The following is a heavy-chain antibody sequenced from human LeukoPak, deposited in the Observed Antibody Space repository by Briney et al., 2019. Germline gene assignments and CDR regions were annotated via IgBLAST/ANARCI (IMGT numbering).Heavy chain of an antibody. D-gene: IGHD2-21*02. CDR3: ARFSTVTAPFDY. J-gene: IGHJ4*02. CDR1: GDTFSSYA. V-gene: IGHV1-69*01. Sequence: SVKVSCKASGDTFSSYAISWVRQVPGQGLEWMGGIIPIFGTANYAQKFQGRVTITADESTSTAYMELSSLRSEDTAVYYCARFSTVTAPFDYWGQGTLVTVSS. CDR2: IIPIFGTA.